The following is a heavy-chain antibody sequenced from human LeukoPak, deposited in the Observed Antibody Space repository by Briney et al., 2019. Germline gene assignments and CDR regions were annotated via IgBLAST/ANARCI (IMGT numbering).Heavy chain of an antibody. V-gene: IGHV1-69*04. Sequence: SVKVSCKASGGTFSSYTISWVRQAPGQGLEWMGRIIPILGIANYAQKFQGRVTITADKSTSTAYMELSSLRSEDTAVYYCARDRTRTGYSSGWYHDYWGQGTLVTVSS. CDR3: ARDRTRTGYSSGWYHDY. D-gene: IGHD6-19*01. CDR2: IIPILGIA. J-gene: IGHJ4*02. CDR1: GGTFSSYT.